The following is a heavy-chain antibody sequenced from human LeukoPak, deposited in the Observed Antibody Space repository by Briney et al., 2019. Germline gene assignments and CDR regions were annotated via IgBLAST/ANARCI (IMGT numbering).Heavy chain of an antibody. Sequence: ASVNVSSKVSGYTLTELTMHWGRQAPRKGLEWMGGFDPEDGETIYAQKFQGRVTMTEDTSTDTAYMELSSLRSEDTAVYYCATDLRTAMVSEGIFFDYWGQGTLVTVSS. V-gene: IGHV1-24*01. CDR2: FDPEDGET. J-gene: IGHJ4*02. D-gene: IGHD5-18*01. CDR3: ATDLRTAMVSEGIFFDY. CDR1: GYTLTELT.